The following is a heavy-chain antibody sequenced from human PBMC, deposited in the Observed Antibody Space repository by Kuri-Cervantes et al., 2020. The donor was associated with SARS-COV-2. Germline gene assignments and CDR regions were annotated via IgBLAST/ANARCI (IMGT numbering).Heavy chain of an antibody. V-gene: IGHV4-34*01. D-gene: IGHD6-19*01. Sequence: SQTLSLTCAVYGGSFSGYYWSWIRQPPGKGLEWIGEVNHSGSTNYNPSLKSRVTISVDTSKNQFSLKLSSVTAADTAVYYCARGPGSSGWYAGDAFDIWGQGTMVTVSS. CDR2: VNHSGST. CDR3: ARGPGSSGWYAGDAFDI. J-gene: IGHJ3*02. CDR1: GGSFSGYY.